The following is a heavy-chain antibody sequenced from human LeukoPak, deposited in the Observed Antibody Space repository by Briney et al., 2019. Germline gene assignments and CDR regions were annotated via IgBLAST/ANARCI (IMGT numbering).Heavy chain of an antibody. D-gene: IGHD1-26*01. Sequence: ASVKVSCKASGYTFTSYAKNWVRQAPGQGLEWMGWINTNTGNPTYAQGFTGRFVFSLDTSVSTAYLQISSLKAEDTAVYYCARAYTGSYPYYYYGMDVWGQGTTVTVSS. CDR2: INTNTGNP. V-gene: IGHV7-4-1*02. J-gene: IGHJ6*02. CDR1: GYTFTSYA. CDR3: ARAYTGSYPYYYYGMDV.